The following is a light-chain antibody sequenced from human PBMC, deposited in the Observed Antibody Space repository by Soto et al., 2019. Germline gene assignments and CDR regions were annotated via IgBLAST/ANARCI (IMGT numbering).Light chain of an antibody. CDR3: CSNVGGGASWV. CDR2: EVS. CDR1: SSDVGSSNF. Sequence: QSALTQPASVSGSPGQSITISCTGTSSDVGSSNFVSWYQQHPGKAPKLMISEVSKWPSGASTRFSGSKSGNTASLTISGLQAEDEADYYCCSNVGGGASWVSGGGTKVTVL. V-gene: IGLV2-23*02. J-gene: IGLJ3*02.